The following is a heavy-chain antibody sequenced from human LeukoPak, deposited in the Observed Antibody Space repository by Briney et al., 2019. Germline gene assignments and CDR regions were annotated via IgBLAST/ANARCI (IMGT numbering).Heavy chain of an antibody. CDR1: GFTFSSYE. J-gene: IGHJ4*02. D-gene: IGHD6-19*01. CDR2: IYYSGST. Sequence: GSLRLSCAASGFTFSSYEMNWIRQPPGKGLEWIGSIYYSGSTYYNPSLKSRVTISVDTSKNQFSLKLSSVTAADTAVYYCARSSGWYLSSFDYWGQGTLVTVSS. V-gene: IGHV4-39*07. CDR3: ARSSGWYLSSFDY.